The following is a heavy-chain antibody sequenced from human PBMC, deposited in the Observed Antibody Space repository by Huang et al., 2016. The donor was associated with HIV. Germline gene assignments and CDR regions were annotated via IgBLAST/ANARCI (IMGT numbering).Heavy chain of an antibody. J-gene: IGHJ4*02. D-gene: IGHD6-19*01. CDR3: AREKAADSAWYGVYYFDY. CDR1: GGSFSGYF. Sequence: QVQLRQWGAGLVKPSETLSLTCAVYGGSFSGYFWTWIRQSPGKGLEWIGGINHSGKTNYQPSRKSQVPISNGTAKKQFSLQLPSVSAADTGVYFCAREKAADSAWYGVYYFDYWGEGALVTVTS. CDR2: INHSGKT. V-gene: IGHV4-34*01.